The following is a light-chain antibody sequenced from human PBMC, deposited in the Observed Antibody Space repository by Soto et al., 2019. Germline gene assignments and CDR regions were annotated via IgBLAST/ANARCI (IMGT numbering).Light chain of an antibody. Sequence: QSALTQPPSASGSPGQSVAISCTGTSSDVGGYNYVSWYQQHPGKAPKLMIYEVTKRPSGVPDRFSGSKSGNTASLTISGLKAEDEADYYCCSFAGGYTFVFGTGTKVTVL. CDR2: EVT. V-gene: IGLV2-8*01. CDR3: CSFAGGYTFV. J-gene: IGLJ1*01. CDR1: SSDVGGYNY.